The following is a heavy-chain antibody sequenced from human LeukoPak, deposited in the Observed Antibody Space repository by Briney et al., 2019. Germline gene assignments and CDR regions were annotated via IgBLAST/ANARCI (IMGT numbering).Heavy chain of an antibody. J-gene: IGHJ4*02. CDR3: ARGWGNYYGSGSYFDY. CDR2: IIPIFGTA. D-gene: IGHD3-10*01. V-gene: IGHV1-69*13. CDR1: GGTFSSYA. Sequence: SVKVSCKASGGTFSSYAISWVRQAPGQGLEWMGRIIPIFGTANYAQKFQGRVTITADESTSTAYMELSSLRSEDTAVYYCARGWGNYYGSGSYFDYWGQGTLVTVSS.